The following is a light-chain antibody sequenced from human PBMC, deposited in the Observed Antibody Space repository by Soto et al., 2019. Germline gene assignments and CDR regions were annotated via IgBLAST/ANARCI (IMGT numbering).Light chain of an antibody. J-gene: IGLJ1*01. V-gene: IGLV2-14*01. CDR1: SSAGGVYNH. Sequence: QSDLTQPASVYGSPGQSITISCTGGSSAGGVYNHVSWYQHLPGKAPKLLIYEVTCRPSGVSTRFSGSKSGNTASLTISGLQAEDEGDYYCSSYTISDTYIFGTGTKV. CDR3: SSYTISDTYI. CDR2: EVT.